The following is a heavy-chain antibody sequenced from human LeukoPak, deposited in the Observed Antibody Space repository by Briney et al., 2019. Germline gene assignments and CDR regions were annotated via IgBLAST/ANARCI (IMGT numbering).Heavy chain of an antibody. V-gene: IGHV3-48*03. Sequence: GGSLRLSCAASGFTFSSYEMNWVRQAPGKGLEWVSYISSSGSTIYYADSVKGRFTISRDNAKNSLYLQMNSLRAEDTAIYYCARDNSVGDNAWWFDPWGQGTLVTVSS. CDR3: ARDNSVGDNAWWFDP. CDR1: GFTFSSYE. D-gene: IGHD1-26*01. CDR2: ISSSGSTI. J-gene: IGHJ5*02.